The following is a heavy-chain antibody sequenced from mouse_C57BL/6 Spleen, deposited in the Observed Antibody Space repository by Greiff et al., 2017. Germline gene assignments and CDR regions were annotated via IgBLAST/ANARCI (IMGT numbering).Heavy chain of an antibody. V-gene: IGHV1-52*01. CDR1: GYTFTSYW. CDR3: ASSPYYCGSSLNLDY. D-gene: IGHD1-1*01. Sequence: QVQLQQPGAELVRPGSSVKLSCKASGYTFTSYWMHWVKQRPIQGLEWIGKIDPSDSETHYNQKFKGKATLTADKSSSTAYMQLSSLTSEDSAVYFCASSPYYCGSSLNLDYWGQGTSLTVSS. CDR2: IDPSDSET. J-gene: IGHJ2*02.